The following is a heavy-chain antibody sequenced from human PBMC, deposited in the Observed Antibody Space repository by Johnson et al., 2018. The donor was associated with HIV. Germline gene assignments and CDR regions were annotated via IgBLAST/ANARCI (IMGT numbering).Heavy chain of an antibody. V-gene: IGHV3-30-3*01. Sequence: QVQLVESGGGVVQPGRSLRLSCAASGFTFSSYAMHWVRQAPGKGLEWVAVISYDGSNKYYADSVKGRFTISRDNSKNTLYLQMNSLRAEDTAVYYCARGGAGGNSEGAFDIWGQGTMVTVSS. J-gene: IGHJ3*02. CDR2: ISYDGSNK. CDR3: ARGGAGGNSEGAFDI. CDR1: GFTFSSYA. D-gene: IGHD4-23*01.